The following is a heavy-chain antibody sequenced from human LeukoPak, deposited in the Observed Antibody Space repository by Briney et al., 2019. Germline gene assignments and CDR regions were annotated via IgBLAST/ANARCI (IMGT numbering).Heavy chain of an antibody. CDR1: GFTFSSYW. J-gene: IGHJ6*03. Sequence: GGSLRLSCAASGFTFSSYWMHWVRQAPGKGLVWVSRINSDGSSTSYADSVKGRFTISRDNAKNTLYLQMNSLRAGDTAVYYCARESVLRYFDWLSTYYYYYYMDVWGKGTTVTVSS. D-gene: IGHD3-9*01. CDR2: INSDGSST. CDR3: ARESVLRYFDWLSTYYYYYYMDV. V-gene: IGHV3-74*01.